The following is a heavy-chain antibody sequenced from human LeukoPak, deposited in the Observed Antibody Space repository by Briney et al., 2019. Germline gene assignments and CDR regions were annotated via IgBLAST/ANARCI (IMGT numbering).Heavy chain of an antibody. V-gene: IGHV4-39*07. J-gene: IGHJ4*02. D-gene: IGHD3-22*01. CDR2: IYYSGST. Sequence: SETLSLTCTVSGGSISSSSYYWGWIRQPPGKGLEWSGSIYYSGSTYYNPSLKSRVTISVDTSKNQFSLKLSSVTAADTAVYYCARDRVVLYYYDSSGYYYFDYWGQGTLVTVSS. CDR1: GGSISSSSYY. CDR3: ARDRVVLYYYDSSGYYYFDY.